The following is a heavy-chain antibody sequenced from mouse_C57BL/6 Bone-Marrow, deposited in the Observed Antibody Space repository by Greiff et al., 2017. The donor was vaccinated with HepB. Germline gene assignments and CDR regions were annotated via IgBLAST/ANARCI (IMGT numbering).Heavy chain of an antibody. Sequence: EVQLQESGGGLVQPGGSRKLSCAASGFTFSSFGMHWVRQAPEKGLEWVAYISSGSSTIYYADTVKGRFTISRDNPKNTLFLQMTSLRSEDTAMYYCERDGSSDRYFDVWGAGKTVTVSS. CDR2: ISSGSSTI. D-gene: IGHD1-1*01. V-gene: IGHV5-17*02. CDR1: GFTFSSFG. J-gene: IGHJ1*01. CDR3: ERDGSSDRYFDV.